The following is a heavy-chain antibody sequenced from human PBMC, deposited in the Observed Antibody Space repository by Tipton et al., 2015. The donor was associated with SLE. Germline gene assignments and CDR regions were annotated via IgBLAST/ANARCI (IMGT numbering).Heavy chain of an antibody. Sequence: QVQLVQSGAEVKKAGASVKVSCKASGYSFTTYGISWVRQAPGQGLEWMGWINVNTGNTKYSQKFQGRVTVTTDTSARTAYMELRSLRSDDTAMYYCARTPLGGNDYWGQGTRVIVSS. CDR3: ARTPLGGNDY. CDR1: GYSFTTYG. D-gene: IGHD2-15*01. V-gene: IGHV1-18*01. CDR2: INVNTGNT. J-gene: IGHJ4*02.